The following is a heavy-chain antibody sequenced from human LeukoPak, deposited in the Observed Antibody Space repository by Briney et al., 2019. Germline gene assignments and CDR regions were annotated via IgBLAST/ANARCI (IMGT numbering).Heavy chain of an antibody. Sequence: GGSLRLSCAASGYTFSSYGVHWVRQAPGKGLEWVAMISHDGDYAEYADSVKGRFTISRDNSKKTMHVEMRSLRAEDTAVYYCWVGFCSFSTCYEWREGYYQFDVWGKGTTVIVSS. V-gene: IGHV3-30*03. CDR1: GYTFSSYG. CDR2: ISHDGDYA. D-gene: IGHD2-2*01. J-gene: IGHJ6*03. CDR3: WVGFCSFSTCYEWREGYYQFDV.